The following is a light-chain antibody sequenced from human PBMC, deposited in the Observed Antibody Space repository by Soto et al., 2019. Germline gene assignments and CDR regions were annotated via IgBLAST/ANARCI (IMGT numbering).Light chain of an antibody. CDR2: GAS. J-gene: IGKJ4*01. V-gene: IGKV3-20*01. CDR3: QQYASSPLT. CDR1: QSVRSNY. Sequence: EIVLTQSPGTLSLSSGERATLSCRASQSVRSNYLAWYQQKPGQAPRLLIYGASSRATGIPDRFGGSGSGTDLTLTISRLEPEDFAVYYCQQYASSPLTFGGGTKLEIK.